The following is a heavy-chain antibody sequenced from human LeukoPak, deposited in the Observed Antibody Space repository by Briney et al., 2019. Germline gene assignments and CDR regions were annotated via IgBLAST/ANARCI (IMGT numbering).Heavy chain of an antibody. V-gene: IGHV1-69*05. CDR1: GGTFSSYA. J-gene: IGHJ2*01. Sequence: EASVKVSCKASGGTFSSYAISWVRQAPGQGLEWMGGIIPIFGTANYAQKFQGRVTITTDESTSTAYMELSSLRSEDTAVYYCARYASPHWYFDLWGRGTLVTVSS. CDR2: IIPIFGTA. CDR3: ARYASPHWYFDL. D-gene: IGHD2-2*01.